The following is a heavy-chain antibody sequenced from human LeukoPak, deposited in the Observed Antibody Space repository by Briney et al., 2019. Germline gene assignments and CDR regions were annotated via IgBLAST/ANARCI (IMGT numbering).Heavy chain of an antibody. CDR2: IYYSGST. D-gene: IGHD3-9*01. J-gene: IGHJ4*02. CDR1: GGSISSGDYY. Sequence: SQTLSLTCTLSGGSISSGDYYWSWIRQPPGKRLEWIGYIYYSGSTYYNPSLKNRVTISVDTSKNQFSLKLSSVPAADTAVYYCASGDLLPGYYYFDYWGQGTLVTVSS. V-gene: IGHV4-30-4*08. CDR3: ASGDLLPGYYYFDY.